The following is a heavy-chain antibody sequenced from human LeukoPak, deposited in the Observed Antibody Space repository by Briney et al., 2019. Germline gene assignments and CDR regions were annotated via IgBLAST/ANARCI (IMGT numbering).Heavy chain of an antibody. J-gene: IGHJ4*02. CDR2: ISSSGTYI. Sequence: GGSLRLSCAASGFTFSSDAMSWVRQAPGKGLEWVSYISSSGTYIYYADSVKGRFTISRDNAKNSLYLQMNSLRAEDTSVYYCARGDLDMNDYWGQGTLVTVSS. D-gene: IGHD3-16*01. CDR1: GFTFSSDA. CDR3: ARGDLDMNDY. V-gene: IGHV3-21*01.